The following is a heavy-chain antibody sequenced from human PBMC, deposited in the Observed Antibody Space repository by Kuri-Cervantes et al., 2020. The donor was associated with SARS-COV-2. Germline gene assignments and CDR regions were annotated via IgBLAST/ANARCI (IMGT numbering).Heavy chain of an antibody. V-gene: IGHV3-21*04. CDR2: ISSSSSYI. CDR3: AKCLGSWDCGVTRDYGLDV. D-gene: IGHD4-23*01. Sequence: GESLKISCAASGFTFSSYSMNWVRQAPGKGLEWVSSISSSSSYIYYADSVKGRFTISRDNSKNTFYLQLNSLRAEDTAVYYCAKCLGSWDCGVTRDYGLDVWGQGTRVTVSS. J-gene: IGHJ6*02. CDR1: GFTFSSYS.